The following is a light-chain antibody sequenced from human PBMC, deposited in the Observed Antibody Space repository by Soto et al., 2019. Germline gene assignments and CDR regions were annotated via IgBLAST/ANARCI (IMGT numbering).Light chain of an antibody. J-gene: IGKJ1*01. CDR1: QSVSSSH. V-gene: IGKV3-20*01. CDR2: GTS. CDR3: QQYTIPRT. Sequence: EIVLTQSPGTLSLSPGERATLSCRASQSVSSSHLAWYQQKPGQAPRLLIYGTSNRATGIPDRFSGSGSGTDFALTISGLEPEDFAVYYCQQYTIPRTFGQGTKVDIK.